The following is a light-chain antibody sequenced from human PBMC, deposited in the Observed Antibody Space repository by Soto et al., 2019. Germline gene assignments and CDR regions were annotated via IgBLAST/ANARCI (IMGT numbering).Light chain of an antibody. J-gene: IGKJ1*01. CDR1: QSVSGK. CDR2: DAS. V-gene: IGKV3-11*01. CDR3: QQRSNWPPT. Sequence: EIVMTQSPATLSVSPGEGATLSCRASQSVSGKLAWYQHQPGQTHRLLISDASNRATGIPDRFGGSGSETEFTLTISSLEPEDFAVYYCQQRSNWPPTFGQGTKADIK.